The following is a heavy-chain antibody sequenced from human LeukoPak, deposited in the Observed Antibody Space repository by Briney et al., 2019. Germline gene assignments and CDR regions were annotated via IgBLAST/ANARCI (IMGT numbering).Heavy chain of an antibody. Sequence: PGGSLRLSCAASGFTVSSNYMSWVRQAPGKGLEWVSVIYSGGSTYYADSVKGRFTISRDNSKNTLYLQMNSLRAEDTAVYYCARYSSSSGGASYYLDYWGHGTLVTVSS. J-gene: IGHJ4*01. V-gene: IGHV3-66*02. CDR2: IYSGGST. CDR3: ARYSSSSGGASYYLDY. CDR1: GFTVSSNY. D-gene: IGHD6-6*01.